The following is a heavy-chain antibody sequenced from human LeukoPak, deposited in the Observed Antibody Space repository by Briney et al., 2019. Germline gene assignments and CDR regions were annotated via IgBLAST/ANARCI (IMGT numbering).Heavy chain of an antibody. D-gene: IGHD6-13*01. Sequence: PSETLSLTCAVYGGSFNTYYWSWIRQPPGKGLEWIGEINHSGSTNYNPSLKSRFTISVDTSKNQFSLKLSSVTAADTAVYYCARLGYSSSWYPGSFDYWGQGTLVTVSS. CDR2: INHSGST. CDR3: ARLGYSSSWYPGSFDY. CDR1: GGSFNTYY. J-gene: IGHJ4*02. V-gene: IGHV4-34*01.